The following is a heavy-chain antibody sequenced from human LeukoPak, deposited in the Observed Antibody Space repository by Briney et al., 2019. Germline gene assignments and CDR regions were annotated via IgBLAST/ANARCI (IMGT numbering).Heavy chain of an antibody. CDR3: ARAPFVPFQEGAFDI. CDR1: GGSISSGSYY. Sequence: SETLSLTCTVSGGSISSGSYYWSWIRQPAGKGLEWIGRIYTSGSTNYNPSLKSRVTISVDTSKNQFSLKLSSVTAADTAVYYCARAPFVPFQEGAFDIWGQGTMVTVSS. CDR2: IYTSGST. D-gene: IGHD2-2*01. J-gene: IGHJ3*02. V-gene: IGHV4-61*02.